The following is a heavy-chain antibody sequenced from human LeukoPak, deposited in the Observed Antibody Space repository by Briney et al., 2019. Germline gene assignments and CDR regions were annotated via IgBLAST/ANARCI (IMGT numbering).Heavy chain of an antibody. D-gene: IGHD6-19*01. Sequence: SETLSLTCTVSGGSISTYYWSWIRQPPGKGLEWIGYIYFGGSTSYSPSLKSRVTISVHTSKNQFSLKLSSVTAADTAMYYCARDGRIAVAGFYYYYDMDVWGQGTTVTVSS. V-gene: IGHV4-59*01. CDR2: IYFGGST. CDR1: GGSISTYY. CDR3: ARDGRIAVAGFYYYYDMDV. J-gene: IGHJ6*02.